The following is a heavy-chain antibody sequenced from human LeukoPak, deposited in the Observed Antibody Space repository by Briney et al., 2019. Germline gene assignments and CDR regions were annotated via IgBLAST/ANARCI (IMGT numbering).Heavy chain of an antibody. Sequence: PGGSLRLSCAASGFTFSNYGMHWVRQAPGKGLEWVTFISYDGSNKYYADSVKGRFTISRDNSKNTLYLQMNSLRDEETALYYCAKDYDYGDYAADYWGQGTLVTVSS. CDR1: GFTFSNYG. V-gene: IGHV3-30*02. D-gene: IGHD4-17*01. CDR3: AKDYDYGDYAADY. CDR2: ISYDGSNK. J-gene: IGHJ4*02.